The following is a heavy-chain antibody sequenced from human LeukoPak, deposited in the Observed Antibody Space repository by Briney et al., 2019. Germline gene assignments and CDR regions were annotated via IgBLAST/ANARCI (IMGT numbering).Heavy chain of an antibody. Sequence: KPSQTLSLTCDISGDIVSNNRAAWNWIRQSPSRGLEWLGRTYYRSKWYNDYAVSVKSRITINPDTSKNQFSLQLNSVTPEDTAVYYCARGTDSSSWYDQDRKYYFDYWGQGTLVTVSS. CDR2: TYYRSKWYN. CDR3: ARGTDSSSWYDQDRKYYFDY. J-gene: IGHJ4*02. V-gene: IGHV6-1*01. CDR1: GDIVSNNRAA. D-gene: IGHD6-13*01.